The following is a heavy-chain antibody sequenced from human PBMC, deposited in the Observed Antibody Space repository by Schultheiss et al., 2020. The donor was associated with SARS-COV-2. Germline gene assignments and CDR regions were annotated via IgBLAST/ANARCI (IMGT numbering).Heavy chain of an antibody. V-gene: IGHV4-59*01. CDR3: ARGIPGLGFGELPIPLDYYYMDV. Sequence: SETLSLTCTVSGGSISSYYWSWIRQPPGKGLEWIGYIYYSGSTNYNPSLKSRVTISVDTSKNQFSLKLSSVTAADTAVYYCARGIPGLGFGELPIPLDYYYMDVWGKGTTVTVSS. J-gene: IGHJ6*03. CDR2: IYYSGST. D-gene: IGHD3-10*01. CDR1: GGSISSYY.